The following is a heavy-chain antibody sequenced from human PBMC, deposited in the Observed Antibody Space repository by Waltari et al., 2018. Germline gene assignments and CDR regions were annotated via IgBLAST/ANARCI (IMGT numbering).Heavy chain of an antibody. Sequence: QVQLVESGGGAVQPGRSLRRSCAASGFTFSSFVVHWLRQAPGKGVELVGVITYDGDNENELASGKGRLTVSRDNSKNTLFLQMNSLRVEDAAVYYCARVVSGAFDMWGQGTMVIVSS. D-gene: IGHD3-10*01. CDR3: ARVVSGAFDM. V-gene: IGHV3-30*04. CDR2: ITYDGDNE. J-gene: IGHJ3*02. CDR1: GFTFSSFV.